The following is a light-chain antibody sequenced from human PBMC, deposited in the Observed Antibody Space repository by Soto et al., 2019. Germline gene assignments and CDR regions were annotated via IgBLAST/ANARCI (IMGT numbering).Light chain of an antibody. CDR2: DVS. J-gene: IGKJ4*01. V-gene: IGKV3-11*01. Sequence: EIVLWQSPGPLCLCPEERAPFFRGGSQSVSSYLAWDQQKPGRAPRLLIYDVSNRATGTPDRFSGSGSGTDFTLSISSLEPEDFAVYYCQHRINWPLTFGGGTKVDIK. CDR1: QSVSSY. CDR3: QHRINWPLT.